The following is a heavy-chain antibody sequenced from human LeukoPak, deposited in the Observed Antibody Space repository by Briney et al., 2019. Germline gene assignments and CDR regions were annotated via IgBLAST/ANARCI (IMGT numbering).Heavy chain of an antibody. CDR3: ARGIDSASPPLGTFEI. D-gene: IGHD1-26*01. Sequence: ASVKVSCKASGDTFTSYGITWVRQAPGQGLEWVGWISAYNGNTNYEQKLQGRVTMTRDTSTSTVYMELRSLRSDDTAVYYCARGIDSASPPLGTFEIWGQGTMVTVSS. CDR1: GDTFTSYG. J-gene: IGHJ3*02. CDR2: ISAYNGNT. V-gene: IGHV1-18*04.